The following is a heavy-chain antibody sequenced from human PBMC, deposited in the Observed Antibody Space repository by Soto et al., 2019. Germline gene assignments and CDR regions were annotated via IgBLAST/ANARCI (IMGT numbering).Heavy chain of an antibody. Sequence: QVQLVQSGAEVKKPGASVKVSCKASGYTFTSYDINWVRQATGQGLEWMGWMNPNSGNTGYAQKFQGRVTMTRNTSISTAYMELSSLRSEDTAVYYCARADWDIVVVIARGDGAFDIWGQGTMVTVSS. CDR1: GYTFTSYD. D-gene: IGHD2-21*01. CDR3: ARADWDIVVVIARGDGAFDI. V-gene: IGHV1-8*01. CDR2: MNPNSGNT. J-gene: IGHJ3*02.